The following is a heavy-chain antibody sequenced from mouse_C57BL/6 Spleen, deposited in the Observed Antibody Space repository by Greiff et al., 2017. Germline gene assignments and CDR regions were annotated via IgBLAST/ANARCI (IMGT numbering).Heavy chain of an antibody. J-gene: IGHJ4*01. CDR1: GFTFSDYY. Sequence: EVHLVESEGGLVQPGSSMKLSCTASGFTFSDYYMAWVRQVPEKGLEWVANINYDGSSTYYLDSLKSRFIISRDNAKNILYLQMSSLKSEDTATYYCARVILRYAMDYWGQGTSVTVSS. V-gene: IGHV5-16*01. CDR2: INYDGSST. CDR3: ARVILRYAMDY. D-gene: IGHD1-1*01.